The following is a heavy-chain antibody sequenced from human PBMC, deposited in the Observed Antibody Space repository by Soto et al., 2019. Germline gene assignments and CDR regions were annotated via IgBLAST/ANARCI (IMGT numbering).Heavy chain of an antibody. J-gene: IGHJ3*01. V-gene: IGHV1-18*01. CDR2: ISAHTGSS. CDR1: GYTFTSSG. D-gene: IGHD3-22*01. Sequence: QVQLVQSGAEVKKPGASVKVSCKASGYTFTSSGMSWVRQAPGQGLEWMGWISAHTGSSEYAQRFQGRVTMTTDTSTSTAYMGLTSLRSDDTAVYYCARAFFYHGSDSRGYSFDAFDFWCPGTLVTVSS. CDR3: ARAFFYHGSDSRGYSFDAFDF.